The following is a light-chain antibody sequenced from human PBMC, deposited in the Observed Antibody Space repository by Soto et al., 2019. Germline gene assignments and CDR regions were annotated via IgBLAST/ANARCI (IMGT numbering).Light chain of an antibody. V-gene: IGKV3-20*01. CDR2: GAS. Sequence: EIVLTQSPGTLSLSPGERATLSCRARPSVSQNFLAWYQQKPGQAPTLLINGASSRATGIPDRFRGSGSGTGFSLTINRLEPEDCAVYFCQQYCSSPPTFGGGTKVAIK. CDR1: PSVSQNF. J-gene: IGKJ4*01. CDR3: QQYCSSPPT.